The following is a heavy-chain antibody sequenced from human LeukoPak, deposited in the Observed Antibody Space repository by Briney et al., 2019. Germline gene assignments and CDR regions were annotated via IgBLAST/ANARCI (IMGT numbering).Heavy chain of an antibody. V-gene: IGHV3-7*01. CDR3: ARGDILTGYFLGDTPNDY. D-gene: IGHD3-9*01. Sequence: PGGSLRLSCAASGFTFSSYWMSWVRQAPGKGLEWVANIKQDGSEKYYVDSVKGRFTISRDNAKNSLYLQMNSLRAEDTAVYYCARGDILTGYFLGDTPNDYWGQGTLVTASS. J-gene: IGHJ4*02. CDR2: IKQDGSEK. CDR1: GFTFSSYW.